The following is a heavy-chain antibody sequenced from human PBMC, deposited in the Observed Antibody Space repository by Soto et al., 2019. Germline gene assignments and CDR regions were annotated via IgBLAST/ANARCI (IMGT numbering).Heavy chain of an antibody. V-gene: IGHV3-74*01. CDR1: GFTFSSYW. D-gene: IGHD6-19*01. J-gene: IGHJ6*03. CDR2: INSDGSST. CDR3: ARDPSGQNYYYYYMDV. Sequence: GGSLRLACAASGFTFSSYWMHWVRQAPGKGLVWVSRINSDGSSTSYADSVKGRFTISRDNAKNTLYLQMNSLRAEDTAVYYCARDPSGQNYYYYYMDVWGKGTTVTVSS.